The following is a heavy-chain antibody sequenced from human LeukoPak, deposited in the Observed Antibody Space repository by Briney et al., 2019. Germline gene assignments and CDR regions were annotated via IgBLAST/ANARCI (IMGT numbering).Heavy chain of an antibody. J-gene: IGHJ4*02. Sequence: GGCLRLSCAASGFTFNSYAMSWGRPAPGKGVEWGSHICGSGGDTYYAESVKGRFTISRDNSKNTLYLQMNSLRAEDTAVYYCANGGCTSGYCGFDYWGQGTLVTVSS. CDR1: GFTFNSYA. CDR2: ICGSGGDT. V-gene: IGHV3-23*01. D-gene: IGHD3-22*01. CDR3: ANGGCTSGYCGFDY.